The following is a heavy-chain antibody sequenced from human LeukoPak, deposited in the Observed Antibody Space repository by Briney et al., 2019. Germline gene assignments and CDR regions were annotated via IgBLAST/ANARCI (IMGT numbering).Heavy chain of an antibody. J-gene: IGHJ5*01. Sequence: GGSLRLSCVASEFDFFSYGMQWVRQAPGKGLVWVSRIFTDGSTTSYADSVKGRFTISRDNAKNTLCLEMKSLRVEDTAVYYCARELPREVTLDSWAQGTLVTVSP. CDR2: IFTDGSTT. CDR1: EFDFFSYG. D-gene: IGHD2-21*02. CDR3: ARELPREVTLDS. V-gene: IGHV3-74*01.